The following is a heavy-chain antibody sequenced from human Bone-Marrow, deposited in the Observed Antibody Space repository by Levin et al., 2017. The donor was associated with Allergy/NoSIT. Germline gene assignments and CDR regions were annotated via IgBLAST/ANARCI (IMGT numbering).Heavy chain of an antibody. V-gene: IGHV3-7*02. CDR1: GFTFSTYW. CDR3: GIMVRRDPIDY. D-gene: IGHD3-10*01. CDR2: IKEDGSEK. J-gene: IGHJ4*02. Sequence: LSLTCAASGFTFSTYWMSWVRQAPGKGLEWVANIKEDGSEKYYVDSVKGRFTISRDNAKNSLYLQINSLRAEVTAIYYCGIMVRRDPIDYWGQGTLVTVSS.